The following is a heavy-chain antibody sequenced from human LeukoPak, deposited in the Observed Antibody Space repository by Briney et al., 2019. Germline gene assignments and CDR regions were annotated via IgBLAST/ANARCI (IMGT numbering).Heavy chain of an antibody. D-gene: IGHD3-9*01. CDR2: INPNSGGT. CDR3: ARGGDPDYDILTGYYRSGAFDI. J-gene: IGHJ3*02. V-gene: IGHV1-2*04. Sequence: RRASVKVSCKASGYTFTGYYIHWVRQAPGQGLEWMGWINPNSGGTNYAQKFQGWVTMTRDTSISTAYMELSRLRSDDTAVYYCARGGDPDYDILTGYYRSGAFDIWGQGTMVTVSS. CDR1: GYTFTGYY.